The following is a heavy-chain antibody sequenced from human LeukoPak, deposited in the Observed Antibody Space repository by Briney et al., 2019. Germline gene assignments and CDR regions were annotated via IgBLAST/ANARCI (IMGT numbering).Heavy chain of an antibody. D-gene: IGHD6-13*01. CDR1: GYTFTDYY. Sequence: ASVKVSCKASGYTFTDYYIHWVRQAPGQGLQWMGWINPNGGGTNYEEEFRGRVTMTRDTSLSTAYMDLSSLTSDDTAVYYCAADSSSWSDDSLGIWGQGTMVTVSS. CDR2: INPNGGGT. V-gene: IGHV1-2*02. J-gene: IGHJ3*02. CDR3: AADSSSWSDDSLGI.